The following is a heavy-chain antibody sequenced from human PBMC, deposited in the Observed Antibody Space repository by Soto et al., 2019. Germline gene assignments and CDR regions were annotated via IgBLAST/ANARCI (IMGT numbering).Heavy chain of an antibody. Sequence: SETLSLTCAVYGGSFSGHSWTWIRQSPGKGLEWIGDINHSGRVNYSPSLKSRVTISLDTSKNQFSLKLSSVTAADTAVYYCARGPDRYSGYEGAFDIWGQGTMVTVS. D-gene: IGHD5-12*01. CDR1: GGSFSGHS. CDR3: ARGPDRYSGYEGAFDI. J-gene: IGHJ3*02. CDR2: INHSGRV. V-gene: IGHV4-34*01.